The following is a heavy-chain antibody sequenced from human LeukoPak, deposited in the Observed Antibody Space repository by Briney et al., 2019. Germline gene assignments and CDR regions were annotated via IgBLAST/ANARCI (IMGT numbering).Heavy chain of an antibody. V-gene: IGHV1-18*01. CDR1: GYTLSDYG. CDR2: IATYNGNR. J-gene: IGHJ4*02. Sequence: ASVNVSCKASGYTLSDYGISWVRQAPGQGLEWVGWIATYNGNRKYAEKFQGRVTMTTDTSTSTYYMEMRSLRSDDTAIYYCARDCSNGVCFPRDYWGQGTQITVST. CDR3: ARDCSNGVCFPRDY. D-gene: IGHD2-8*01.